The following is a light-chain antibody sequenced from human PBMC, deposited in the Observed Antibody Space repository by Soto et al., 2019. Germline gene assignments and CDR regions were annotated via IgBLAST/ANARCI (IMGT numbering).Light chain of an antibody. Sequence: DIQLTQSPSSLSASVGDRVTLTCRASQSISTFLNWYQQKPGKAPKLLIYAASSLQSGVPSRFSGSGSGTHFTLTISSLQPEDFATYYCQQTYNTPITFGQGTRLEIK. J-gene: IGKJ5*01. CDR1: QSISTF. CDR3: QQTYNTPIT. V-gene: IGKV1-39*01. CDR2: AAS.